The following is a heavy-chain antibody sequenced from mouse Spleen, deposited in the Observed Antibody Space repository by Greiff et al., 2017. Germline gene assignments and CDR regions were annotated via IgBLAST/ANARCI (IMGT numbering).Heavy chain of an antibody. Sequence: QVQLQQPGAELVKPGASVKLSCKASGYSFISYWMHWVKQRPGQGLEWIGMIHPNSSNTKYNENFKSKATLTVDKSSNTAYMQLSSLTSEDSAVYYCARRNYRYEFAYWGQGTLVTVSA. J-gene: IGHJ3*01. CDR3: ARRNYRYEFAY. V-gene: IGHV1-64*01. D-gene: IGHD2-14*01. CDR1: GYSFISYW. CDR2: IHPNSSNT.